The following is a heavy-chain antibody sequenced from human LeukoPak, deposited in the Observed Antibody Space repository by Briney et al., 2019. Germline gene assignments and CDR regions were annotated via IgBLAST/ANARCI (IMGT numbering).Heavy chain of an antibody. CDR2: IRYDGSNK. D-gene: IGHD6-13*01. Sequence: QLWGSLRLSCAASGFTFSSYAMHWVRQAPGKGLEWVAFIRYDGSNKYYADSVKGRFTISRDNSKNTLYLQMNSLRAEDTAVYYCAKDHRYSSSWYYFDYWGQGTLVTVSS. J-gene: IGHJ4*02. V-gene: IGHV3-30*02. CDR3: AKDHRYSSSWYYFDY. CDR1: GFTFSSYA.